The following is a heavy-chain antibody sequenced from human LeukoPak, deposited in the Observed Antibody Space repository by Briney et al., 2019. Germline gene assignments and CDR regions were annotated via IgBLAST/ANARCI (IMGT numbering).Heavy chain of an antibody. CDR3: ARHGATVTRSWEGHFDY. V-gene: IGHV4-38-2*01. J-gene: IGHJ4*02. CDR2: IYHSGST. CDR1: GYSISSGYY. D-gene: IGHD4-11*01. Sequence: KPSETLSLTCAVSGYSISSGYYWGWIRQPPGKGLEWIGSIYHSGSTYYNPSLKSRVTISVDTSKNQFSLKLSSVTAADTAVYYCARHGATVTRSWEGHFDYWGQGTLVTVSS.